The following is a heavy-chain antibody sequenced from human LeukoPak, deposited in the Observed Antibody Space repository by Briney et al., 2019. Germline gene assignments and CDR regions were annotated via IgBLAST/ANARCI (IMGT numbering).Heavy chain of an antibody. CDR1: GASISSYY. Sequence: SETLSLTCSVSGASISSYYWSWIRQPPGKRLEWIGYIHSSGSTNYSPSLKSRVTISVDTSENQFSLKLSSLTAADTAVYYCAAQGSSWDAFDIWGRGTMVTVSS. CDR2: IHSSGST. J-gene: IGHJ3*02. CDR3: AAQGSSWDAFDI. D-gene: IGHD6-13*01. V-gene: IGHV4-59*01.